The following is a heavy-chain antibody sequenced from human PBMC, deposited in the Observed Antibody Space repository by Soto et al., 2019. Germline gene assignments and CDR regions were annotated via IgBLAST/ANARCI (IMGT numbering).Heavy chain of an antibody. CDR1: GGSFSGYY. V-gene: IGHV4-34*01. D-gene: IGHD3-9*01. J-gene: IGHJ6*03. CDR3: ARGRPYFDWLQKSGYMDV. Sequence: QVQLQQWGAGLLKPSETLSLTCAVYGGSFSGYYWSWIRQPPGKGLEWIGEINHSGSTNYNPSLKSRVTISVDTSKNQFSLKLSSVTAADTAVYYCARGRPYFDWLQKSGYMDVWGKGTTVTVSS. CDR2: INHSGST.